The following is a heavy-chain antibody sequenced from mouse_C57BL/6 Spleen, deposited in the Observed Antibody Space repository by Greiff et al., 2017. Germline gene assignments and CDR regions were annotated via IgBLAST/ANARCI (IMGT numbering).Heavy chain of an antibody. CDR1: GYTFTDYY. Sequence: VQLQQSGPELVKPGASVKISCKASGYTFTDYYMNWVKQSNGKSLEWIGDINPNNGGTSYNQKFKGKATLTVDKSSSTADMELRSLTSEDSAVYYCARWPTGGDYAMDYWGQGTSVTVSS. J-gene: IGHJ4*01. V-gene: IGHV1-26*01. D-gene: IGHD3-2*01. CDR3: ARWPTGGDYAMDY. CDR2: INPNNGGT.